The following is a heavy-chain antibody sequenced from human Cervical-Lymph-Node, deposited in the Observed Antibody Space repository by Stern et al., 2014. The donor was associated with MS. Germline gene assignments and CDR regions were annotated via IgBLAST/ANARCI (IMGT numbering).Heavy chain of an antibody. V-gene: IGHV3-53*04. CDR2: LYASGTT. Sequence: EVQLVKSGGGLVQPGGSLRLSCAASGLTVSNNYMSWVRQAPGKGLEWVSLLYASGTTSYADSVKGRFIISRHNSKNTLYLQMNSLRPDDTAVYYCAREGGDDDYYYGLDVWGQGTTVTVSS. CDR3: AREGGDDDYYYGLDV. J-gene: IGHJ6*02. D-gene: IGHD2-21*02. CDR1: GLTVSNNY.